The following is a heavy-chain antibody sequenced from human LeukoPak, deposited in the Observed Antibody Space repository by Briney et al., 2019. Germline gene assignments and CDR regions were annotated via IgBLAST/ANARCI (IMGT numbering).Heavy chain of an antibody. CDR2: INPNSGGT. V-gene: IGHV1-2*02. D-gene: IGHD5-24*01. CDR1: GYTFTGYY. Sequence: ASVKVSCKASGYTFTGYYMHWVRQAPGQGLEWMGWINPNSGGTNYAQKFQGRVTMTRDTSISTAYMELSRLRSDDTAVYYCAREGAGDWRDGYNHWGQGTLVTVSS. CDR3: AREGAGDWRDGYNH. J-gene: IGHJ1*01.